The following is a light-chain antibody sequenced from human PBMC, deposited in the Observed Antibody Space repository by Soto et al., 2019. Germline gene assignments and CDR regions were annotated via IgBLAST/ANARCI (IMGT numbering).Light chain of an antibody. CDR1: QGISSY. Sequence: IPLTQSPSSLSASVGDRVTITCRASQGISSYLAWYQQKPGKAPKFLIYAASTLQSGVPSRFSGSGSGTDFTLTISSLQLEDFATYYCQQVNSYPLTFGGGTKVEIK. CDR2: AAS. J-gene: IGKJ4*01. CDR3: QQVNSYPLT. V-gene: IGKV1-9*01.